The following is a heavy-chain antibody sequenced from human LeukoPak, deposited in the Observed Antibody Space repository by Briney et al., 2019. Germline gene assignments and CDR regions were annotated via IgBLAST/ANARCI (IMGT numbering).Heavy chain of an antibody. CDR1: GYSFSNYY. Sequence: ASLKVSRKASGYSFSNYYMHWVRQAPGQGLEWLGIINCSGGTTNYAQKFQGRVTLTRDTSTSTVYMELSSLRSDDTAVYYCARGIEVGGSFDYWGQGTLVIVSS. CDR2: INCSGGTT. D-gene: IGHD3-10*01. V-gene: IGHV1-46*01. J-gene: IGHJ4*02. CDR3: ARGIEVGGSFDY.